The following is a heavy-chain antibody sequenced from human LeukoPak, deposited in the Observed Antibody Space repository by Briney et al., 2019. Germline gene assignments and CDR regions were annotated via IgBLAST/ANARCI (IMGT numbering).Heavy chain of an antibody. V-gene: IGHV4-39*01. CDR3: ARHRVKYSSSSGYYFDY. J-gene: IGHJ4*02. Sequence: SETLSLTCTVSGGSISSSSYYWGWIRQPPGKGLEWIGSIYYSGSTYYNPSLKSRVTISVDTSKNQFSLKLSSVTAADTAVYYCARHRVKYSSSSGYYFDYWGQGTLVTVSS. CDR2: IYYSGST. D-gene: IGHD6-6*01. CDR1: GGSISSSSYY.